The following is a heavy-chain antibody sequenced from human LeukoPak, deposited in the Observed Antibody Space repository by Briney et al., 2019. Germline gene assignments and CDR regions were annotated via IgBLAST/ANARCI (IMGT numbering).Heavy chain of an antibody. CDR1: GYSFTSYC. CDR3: ARQSYSYYGSGSYDNWFDP. J-gene: IGHJ5*02. CDR2: IYSGDSDT. V-gene: IGHV5-51*01. Sequence: GESLKISCKGFGYSFTSYCIGWVRQVSGKGVEWIGIIYSGDSDTRYSPPFQGQVTISADKSIRTAYLQWSSMKAADAAMYYCARQSYSYYGSGSYDNWFDPGGQGTLVTVSS. D-gene: IGHD3-10*01.